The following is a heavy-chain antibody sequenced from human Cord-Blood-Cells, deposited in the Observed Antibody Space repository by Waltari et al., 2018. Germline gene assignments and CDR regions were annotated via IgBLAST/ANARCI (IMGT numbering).Heavy chain of an antibody. D-gene: IGHD6-6*01. CDR2: ICPIFGTA. CDR3: AREASSSSGDYYYGMDV. CDR1: GGTFSSYA. J-gene: IGHJ6*02. Sequence: QVQLVQSGAEVKKPGSSVKVSCKASGGTFSSYAISWVRQAPGQGLEWMGGICPIFGTANYAQKLQGRVTITADESTSTAYMELSSLRCEDTAVYYCAREASSSSGDYYYGMDVWGQGTTVTVSS. V-gene: IGHV1-69*01.